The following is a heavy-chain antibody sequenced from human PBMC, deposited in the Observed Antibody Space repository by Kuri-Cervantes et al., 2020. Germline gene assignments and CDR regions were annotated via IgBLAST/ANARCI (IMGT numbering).Heavy chain of an antibody. CDR2: ISRSGGTT. J-gene: IGHJ4*02. Sequence: ETLSLTCAASGFTFDDYTMHWVRQAPGKGLEWVSTISRSGGTTYYADSVKGRFTISRDVSKNTLCLQMNSLRAEDTAVYYCAKGVLDYSGSWATFDCWGQGTLVTVSS. V-gene: IGHV3-23*01. CDR3: AKGVLDYSGSWATFDC. D-gene: IGHD6-13*01. CDR1: GFTFDDYT.